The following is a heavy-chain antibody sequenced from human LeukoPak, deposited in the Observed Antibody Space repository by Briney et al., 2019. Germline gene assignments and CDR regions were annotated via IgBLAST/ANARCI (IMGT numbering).Heavy chain of an antibody. Sequence: PGGSLRLSCAASGFTFSSYWMSWVRQAPGKGLEWVANIEQDGSEKYYVDSVKGRFTISRDNAKNSLYLQMNSLRAEDTAVYYCARNLVAYYYDSSGSLHFDYWGQGTLVTVSS. D-gene: IGHD3-22*01. V-gene: IGHV3-7*01. J-gene: IGHJ4*02. CDR3: ARNLVAYYYDSSGSLHFDY. CDR2: IEQDGSEK. CDR1: GFTFSSYW.